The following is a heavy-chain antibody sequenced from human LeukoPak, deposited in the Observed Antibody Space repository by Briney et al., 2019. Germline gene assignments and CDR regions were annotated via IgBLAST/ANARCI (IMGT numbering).Heavy chain of an antibody. D-gene: IGHD1-26*01. CDR2: IYYSGST. J-gene: IGHJ3*02. V-gene: IGHV4-59*08. CDR3: AIPKGPWDHDAFDI. CDR1: GGSISSYY. Sequence: SETLSLTCTVSGGSISSYYWSWIRQPPGKGLEWIGYIYYSGSTNYNPSLKSRVTISIDTSKNQFSLKLTSVTAADTAIYYCAIPKGPWDHDAFDIWGQGTMVTVSS.